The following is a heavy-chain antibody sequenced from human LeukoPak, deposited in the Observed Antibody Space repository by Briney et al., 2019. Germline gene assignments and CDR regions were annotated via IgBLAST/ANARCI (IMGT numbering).Heavy chain of an antibody. J-gene: IGHJ4*02. Sequence: QSGGSLRLSCAASGFDFSTYAMSWVRQAPGKGLEWVSGIGGGDTHYADSVKGRFTISRDNSKSTVELHMSSLRVEDTAVYYCAKDGQSFNSMWDYLDSRGRGTLVTVSS. CDR3: AKDGQSFNSMWDYLDS. CDR1: GFDFSTYA. CDR2: IGGGDT. V-gene: IGHV3-23*01. D-gene: IGHD1-26*01.